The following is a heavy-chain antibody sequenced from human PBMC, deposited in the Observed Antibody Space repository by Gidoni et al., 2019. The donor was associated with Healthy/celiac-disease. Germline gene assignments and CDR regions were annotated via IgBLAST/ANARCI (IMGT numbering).Heavy chain of an antibody. D-gene: IGHD3-10*01. Sequence: VQLVVSGGGLVKPGGCVGLSCAASGSTFSNARSGWVRQAPGKGLEWVGRIKSKTDGGTTDYAATVKGRFTIARDESKNTLYLQMNSLKPEHKAVYYCTTDTAVERWVGELLHPSDYWGQGTLVTVSS. CDR3: TTDTAVERWVGELLHPSDY. CDR1: GSTFSNAR. J-gene: IGHJ4*02. CDR2: IKSKTDGGTT. V-gene: IGHV3-15*01.